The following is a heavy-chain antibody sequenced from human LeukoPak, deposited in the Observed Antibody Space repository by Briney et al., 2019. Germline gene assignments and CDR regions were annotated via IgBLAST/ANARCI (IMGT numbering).Heavy chain of an antibody. CDR3: ATAPGAFDY. CDR1: GYTFTGYY. CDR2: INPNSGST. Sequence: GASVTVSCKASGYTFTGYYLHWVRQAPGQGLEWMGWINPNSGSTNYAQKFQDRVTMTRDTSISTAYMELSRLRSDDTAVYYCATAPGAFDYWGQGTLVTVSS. D-gene: IGHD3-10*01. V-gene: IGHV1-2*02. J-gene: IGHJ4*02.